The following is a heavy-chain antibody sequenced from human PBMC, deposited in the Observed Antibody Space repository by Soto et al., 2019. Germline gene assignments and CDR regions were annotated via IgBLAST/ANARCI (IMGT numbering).Heavy chain of an antibody. V-gene: IGHV3-7*03. CDR3: ARERLDYGGNSADY. CDR2: IKQDGSEK. CDR1: GFTFSSYW. Sequence: EVQLVESGGGLVQPGGSLRLSCAASGFTFSSYWMRWVRQAPGKGLEWVANIKQDGSEKYYVDSVKGRFTISRDNAKNSLSLQMNSLRAEDTAVYYCARERLDYGGNSADYWGQGTLVTVSS. J-gene: IGHJ4*02. D-gene: IGHD4-17*01.